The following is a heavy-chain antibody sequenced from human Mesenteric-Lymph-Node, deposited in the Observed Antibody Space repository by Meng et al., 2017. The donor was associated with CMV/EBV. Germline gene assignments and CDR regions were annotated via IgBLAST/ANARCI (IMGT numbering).Heavy chain of an antibody. V-gene: IGHV1-69*15. Sequence: GTFSSYAISWVRQAPGQGLEWMGRIIPIFGTANYSQKFQGRVTITADESTSTAYMELSSLRSEDTAVYYCARGATMIRGVKNWFDPWGQGTLVTVSS. D-gene: IGHD3-10*01. J-gene: IGHJ5*02. CDR1: GTFSSYA. CDR3: ARGATMIRGVKNWFDP. CDR2: IIPIFGTA.